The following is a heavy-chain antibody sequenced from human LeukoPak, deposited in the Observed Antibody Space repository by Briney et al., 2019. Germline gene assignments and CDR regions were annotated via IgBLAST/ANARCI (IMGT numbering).Heavy chain of an antibody. J-gene: IGHJ4*02. V-gene: IGHV3-30-3*01. CDR2: IPYDGSNK. CDR3: ARVLWNGDYPRFDY. D-gene: IGHD4-17*01. Sequence: GGSLRLSCAASGFTFSSYAMHWVRQAPGKGLEWLAVIPYDGSNKYYADSVKGRFTISRDNSKNTLYLQMNSLRAEDTAVYYCARVLWNGDYPRFDYWGQGTLVTVSS. CDR1: GFTFSSYA.